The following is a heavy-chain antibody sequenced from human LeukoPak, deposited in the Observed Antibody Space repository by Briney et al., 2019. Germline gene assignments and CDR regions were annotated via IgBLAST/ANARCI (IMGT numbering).Heavy chain of an antibody. CDR3: ARISGFGDLRTYFYYGMDV. V-gene: IGHV4-39*07. Sequence: SETLSLTCTVSGGSISSSSYYWGWIRQPPGKGLEWIGSIYYSGSTYYNPSLKSRVTMSVDTSKNQFSLKVRSVTAADTAVYYCARISGFGDLRTYFYYGMDVWGQGTTITVPS. J-gene: IGHJ6*02. D-gene: IGHD3-10*01. CDR1: GGSISSSSYY. CDR2: IYYSGST.